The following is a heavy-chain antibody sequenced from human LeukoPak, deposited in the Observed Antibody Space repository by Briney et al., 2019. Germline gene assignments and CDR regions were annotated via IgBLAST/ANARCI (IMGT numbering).Heavy chain of an antibody. CDR1: GFSFSSYW. J-gene: IGHJ4*02. CDR3: ARDPGSSSFDL. Sequence: PGGSLRLSCAASGFSFSSYWMSWVRQTPAKGLEFVANMNPDGSVRNYMDSVKGRFTISRDNAKKSVYLEMNSLRADDTAVCYCARDPGSSSFDLWGQGTLVTVSS. CDR2: MNPDGSVR. V-gene: IGHV3-7*01. D-gene: IGHD6-13*01.